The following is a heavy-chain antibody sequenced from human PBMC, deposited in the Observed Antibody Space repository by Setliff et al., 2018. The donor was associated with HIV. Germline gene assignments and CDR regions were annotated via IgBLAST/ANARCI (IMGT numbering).Heavy chain of an antibody. D-gene: IGHD3-22*01. Sequence: SETLSLTCTVSGGSISSYYWSWIRQPAGKGLEWIGHIYTNGRTNYNPPLESRATISIDKSKNQFSLKMTSVTAADTAVYNCVRNGYYSLDYWGQGTLVTVSS. J-gene: IGHJ4*02. CDR3: VRNGYYSLDY. CDR1: GGSISSYY. CDR2: IYTNGRT. V-gene: IGHV4-4*07.